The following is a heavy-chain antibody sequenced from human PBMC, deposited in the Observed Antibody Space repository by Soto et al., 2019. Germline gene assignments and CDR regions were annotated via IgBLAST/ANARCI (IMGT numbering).Heavy chain of an antibody. V-gene: IGHV4-30-4*01. J-gene: IGHJ6*02. Sequence: SQTPSLTCTVSRDSISTVEYYWGWLRQPPGKGLDWIGYIYYSGSTYYNPSLKSRVTISVDTSKNQFSLKLSSVTAADTAVYYCARAGSSWPFGVLHWYYYGMDVRGQGTTVTLSS. D-gene: IGHD6-13*01. CDR2: IYYSGST. CDR3: ARAGSSWPFGVLHWYYYGMDV. CDR1: RDSISTVEYY.